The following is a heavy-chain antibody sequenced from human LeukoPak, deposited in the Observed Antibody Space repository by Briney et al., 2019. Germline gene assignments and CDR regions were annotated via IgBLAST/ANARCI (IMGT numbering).Heavy chain of an antibody. CDR3: ARDPQWGNDILGWFDP. V-gene: IGHV4-4*07. D-gene: IGHD2-8*01. Sequence: SETLSLTCTVSGGSISSYYWSWIRQPAGKGREWIGRIYTSGSTNYNPSLKSRVTMSVDTSKNQFSLKLSSVTAADTAVYYCARDPQWGNDILGWFDPWGQGTLVTVSS. CDR1: GGSISSYY. J-gene: IGHJ5*02. CDR2: IYTSGST.